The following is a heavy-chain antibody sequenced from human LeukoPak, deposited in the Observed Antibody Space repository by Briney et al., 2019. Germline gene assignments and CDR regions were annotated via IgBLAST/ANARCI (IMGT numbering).Heavy chain of an antibody. CDR2: VYYSGST. J-gene: IGHJ6*03. CDR1: GGSISSSSYY. D-gene: IGHD2-2*02. CDR3: AQVIVVVPAAILSKYYYYYMDV. Sequence: SETLSLTCTVSGGSISSSSYYWGWIRQPPGKGLEWIGSVYYSGSTYYNPSLKSRVTISVDTSKNQFSLKLSSVTAADTAVYYCAQVIVVVPAAILSKYYYYYMDVWGKGTTVTVSS. V-gene: IGHV4-39*01.